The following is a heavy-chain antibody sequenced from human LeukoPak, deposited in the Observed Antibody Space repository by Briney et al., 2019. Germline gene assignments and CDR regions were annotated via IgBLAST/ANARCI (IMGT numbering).Heavy chain of an antibody. D-gene: IGHD3-10*01. V-gene: IGHV3-30*04. CDR1: GLTHTNYA. J-gene: IGHJ4*02. CDR3: ARTYNYGSGKYGSFDS. Sequence: GGSLRLSCVATGLTHTNYAMHWVRQAPGKGLEWVAVISYDGNSKHHANSVKDRFTISRDNSKNTLYLQMNSLRVEDTAVYYCARTYNYGSGKYGSFDSWGQGTLVTVSS. CDR2: ISYDGNSK.